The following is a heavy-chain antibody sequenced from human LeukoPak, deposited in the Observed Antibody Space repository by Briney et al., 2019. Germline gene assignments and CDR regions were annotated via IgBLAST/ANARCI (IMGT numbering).Heavy chain of an antibody. CDR3: ARTSKDIPGIAAAGTFDY. J-gene: IGHJ4*02. D-gene: IGHD6-13*01. CDR1: GYTFTSYY. V-gene: IGHV1-46*01. Sequence: ASVKVSCKASGYTFTSYYMHWVRQAPGQGLEWMGIINPSGGSTSYAQKFQGRVTMTRDTSTSTVYMELSSLRSEDTAVYYCARTSKDIPGIAAAGTFDYWGQGTLVTVSS. CDR2: INPSGGST.